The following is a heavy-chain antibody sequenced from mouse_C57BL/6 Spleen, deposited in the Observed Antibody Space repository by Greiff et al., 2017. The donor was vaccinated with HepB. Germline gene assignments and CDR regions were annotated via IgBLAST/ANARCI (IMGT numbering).Heavy chain of an antibody. D-gene: IGHD1-1*01. V-gene: IGHV10-1*01. CDR3: VRQPITTVKTDAMDY. CDR1: GFSFNTYA. Sequence: EVQLVESGGGLVQPKGSLKLSCAASGFSFNTYAMNWVRQAPGKGLEWVARIRSKSNNYATYYADSVKDRFTISRDDSESMLYLQMNNLKTEDTAMYYCVRQPITTVKTDAMDYWGQGTSVTVSS. J-gene: IGHJ4*01. CDR2: IRSKSNNYAT.